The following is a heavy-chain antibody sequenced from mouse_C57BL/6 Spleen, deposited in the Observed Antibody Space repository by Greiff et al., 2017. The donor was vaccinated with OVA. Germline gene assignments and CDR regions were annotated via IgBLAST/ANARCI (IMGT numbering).Heavy chain of an antibody. D-gene: IGHD3-3*01. J-gene: IGHJ4*01. CDR2: IDPSDSYT. Sequence: QVQLQQPGAELVKPGASVKLSCKASGYTFTSYWMQWVKQRPGQGLEWIGEIDPSDSYTNYNQKFKGKATLTVDTSSSTAYMQLSSLTSEDSAVYYCARGDRYYAMDYWGQGTSVTVSS. V-gene: IGHV1-50*01. CDR1: GYTFTSYW. CDR3: ARGDRYYAMDY.